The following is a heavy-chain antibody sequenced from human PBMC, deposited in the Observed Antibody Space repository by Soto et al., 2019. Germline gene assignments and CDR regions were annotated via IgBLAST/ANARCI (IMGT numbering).Heavy chain of an antibody. J-gene: IGHJ4*02. CDR1: GFTFSSYA. V-gene: IGHV3-30-3*01. CDR3: AREVGAKYSSGWFDY. CDR2: ISYDGSNK. Sequence: GGSLRLSCAASGFTFSSYAMHWVRQAPGKGLEWVAVISYDGSNKYYADSVKGRFTISRDNSKNTLYLQMNSLRAEDTAVYYCAREVGAKYSSGWFDYWGQGTLVTVSS. D-gene: IGHD6-19*01.